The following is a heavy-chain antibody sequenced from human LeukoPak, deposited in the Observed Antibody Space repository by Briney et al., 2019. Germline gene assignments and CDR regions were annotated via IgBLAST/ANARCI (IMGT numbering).Heavy chain of an antibody. J-gene: IGHJ5*02. CDR2: ISAYNGNT. CDR3: ARMADNYSWFDP. D-gene: IGHD2-15*01. CDR1: GYTFSSSG. Sequence: ASVKVSCKASGYTFSSSGIYWVRQVPGQGLEWMGWISAYNGNTNYAQKLQGRVTMTTDTSTSTAYMELRSLRSDDTAVYYCARMADNYSWFDPWGQGTLVTVSS. V-gene: IGHV1-18*01.